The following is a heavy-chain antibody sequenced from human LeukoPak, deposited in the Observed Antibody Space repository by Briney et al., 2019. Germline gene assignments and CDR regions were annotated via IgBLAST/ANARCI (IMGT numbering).Heavy chain of an antibody. CDR1: GFTFSSYG. CDR3: AKDRYVSKEWLSTGYFDS. CDR2: ISYDGTNN. J-gene: IGHJ4*02. Sequence: PGRSLRLSCAASGFTFSSYGMHWVRQAPGKGLEWVAVISYDGTNNYYADSVKGRFTISRDNSKNTLYLQMNSLRVEDTAVYYCAKDRYVSKEWLSTGYFDSWGQGTLVTVSS. D-gene: IGHD3-3*01. V-gene: IGHV3-30*18.